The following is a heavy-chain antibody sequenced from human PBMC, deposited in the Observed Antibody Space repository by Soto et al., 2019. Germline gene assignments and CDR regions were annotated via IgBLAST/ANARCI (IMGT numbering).Heavy chain of an antibody. V-gene: IGHV4-39*01. D-gene: IGHD1-1*01. CDR1: GGSISSSSYY. J-gene: IGHJ5*02. CDR3: ARKEPPLSYNWFDP. CDR2: IYYSGST. Sequence: PSETLSLTCTVSGGSISSSSYYWGWIRQPPGKGLEWIGSIYYSGSTYYNPSLKSRVTISVDTSKNQFSLKLSSVTAADTAVYYCARKEPPLSYNWFDPWGQGTLVTVSS.